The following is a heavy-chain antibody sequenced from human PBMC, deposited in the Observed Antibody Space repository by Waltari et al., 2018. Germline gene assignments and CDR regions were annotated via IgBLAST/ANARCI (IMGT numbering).Heavy chain of an antibody. CDR3: ARGGRVAAPRWYYFDY. V-gene: IGHV3-48*01. J-gene: IGHJ4*02. CDR1: GFTFSSYS. Sequence: EVQLVESGGGLVQPGGSLRLSCAASGFTFSSYSMNWVRQAPGKGLEWVSYISSSSTIYYADSVKGRFTISRDNAKNSLYLQMNSLRAEDTAVYYCARGGRVAAPRWYYFDYWGQGTLVTVSS. D-gene: IGHD3-16*01. CDR2: ISSSSTI.